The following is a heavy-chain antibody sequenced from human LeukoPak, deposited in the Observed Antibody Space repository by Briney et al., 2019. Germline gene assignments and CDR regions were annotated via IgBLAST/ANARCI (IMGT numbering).Heavy chain of an antibody. CDR3: ARGHYYYDSSGYYAY. CDR2: INPNSGGT. J-gene: IGHJ4*02. Sequence: ASVKVSCKASGYTFTGYYMHWVRQAPGQGLEWMGRINPNSGGTNYAQKFQCRVTMTRDTPISTAYMELRRLRSDDTAVYYCARGHYYYDSSGYYAYWGQGTLVTVSS. V-gene: IGHV1-2*06. D-gene: IGHD3-22*01. CDR1: GYTFTGYY.